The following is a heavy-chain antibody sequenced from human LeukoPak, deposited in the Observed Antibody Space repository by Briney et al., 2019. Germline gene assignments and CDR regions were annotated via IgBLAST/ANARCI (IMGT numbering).Heavy chain of an antibody. Sequence: AGVSLRLSCAASGFTFSEYWRNWVRQAPGKGLEWVAVIWYDGSNKYYADSVKGRFTISRDNSKNTLYLQMNSLRAEDTAVYYCARDIGPSWEMVQGVNDAFDIWGQGTMVTVSS. CDR2: IWYDGSNK. CDR3: ARDIGPSWEMVQGVNDAFDI. J-gene: IGHJ3*02. CDR1: GFTFSEYW. D-gene: IGHD3-10*01. V-gene: IGHV3-33*07.